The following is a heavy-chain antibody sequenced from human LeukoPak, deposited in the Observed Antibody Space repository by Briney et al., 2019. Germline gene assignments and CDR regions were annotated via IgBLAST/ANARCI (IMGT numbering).Heavy chain of an antibody. D-gene: IGHD3-10*01. CDR3: ARASGYGSGSYRHFDY. CDR2: INPSGGST. J-gene: IGHJ4*02. CDR1: GYTFTGYY. Sequence: ASVKVSCKASGYTFTGYYMHWLRQAPGQGLEWMGMINPSGGSTSYPQKFQGRVTMTSDTSTSTLYMELSSLRSEDTAVYYCARASGYGSGSYRHFDYWGQGTLVTVSS. V-gene: IGHV1-46*01.